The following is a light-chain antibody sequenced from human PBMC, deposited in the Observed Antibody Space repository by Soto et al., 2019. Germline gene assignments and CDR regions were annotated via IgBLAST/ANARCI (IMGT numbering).Light chain of an antibody. CDR1: SSNIGSNY. CDR3: AAWDDSLGGVL. Sequence: QSVLTQPSSASGTPGRRVTISCSGSSSNIGSNYVYWSQHLPGTAPKLLIYSNNQRPSGVPDRFSGSTSGTSASLAITGLRSEDEADYYCAAWDDSLGGVLFGGGTQLTVL. V-gene: IGLV1-47*02. CDR2: SNN. J-gene: IGLJ7*01.